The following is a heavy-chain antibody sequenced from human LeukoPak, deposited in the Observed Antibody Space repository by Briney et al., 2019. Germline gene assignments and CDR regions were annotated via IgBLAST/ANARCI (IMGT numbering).Heavy chain of an antibody. CDR2: VSSSSSTI. CDR1: GFTFNTYG. J-gene: IGHJ6*04. D-gene: IGHD3-10*02. Sequence: GGSLRLSCAASGFTFNTYGMIWVRQAPGKGLQWVSYVSSSSSTITYADSVKGRFTISRDNAKNSLYLQMNSLRAEDTAVYYCAELGITMIGGVWGKGTTVTISS. V-gene: IGHV3-48*04. CDR3: AELGITMIGGV.